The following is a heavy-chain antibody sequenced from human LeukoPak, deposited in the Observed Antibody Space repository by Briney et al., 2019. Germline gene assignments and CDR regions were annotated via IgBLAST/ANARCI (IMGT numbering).Heavy chain of an antibody. D-gene: IGHD4-17*01. CDR1: GYTFTSYY. V-gene: IGHV1-46*01. Sequence: ASVKVSCKASGYTFTSYYMHWVRQAPGQGLEWMGIINPSGGSTSYAQKFQGRVTMTRDTSTSTVYMELSSLRSEDTAVYYRARATVTTDAFDIWGQGTMVTVSS. J-gene: IGHJ3*02. CDR3: ARATVTTDAFDI. CDR2: INPSGGST.